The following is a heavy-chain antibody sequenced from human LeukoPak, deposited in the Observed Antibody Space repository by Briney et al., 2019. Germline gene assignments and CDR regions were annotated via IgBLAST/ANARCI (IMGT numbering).Heavy chain of an antibody. D-gene: IGHD6-6*01. CDR3: ARDATAARPESLYYYYMDV. CDR2: IIPIFGTA. V-gene: IGHV1-69*05. Sequence: GPSVKVSCKASGGTFSSYAISWVRQAPGQGLEWMGGIIPIFGTANYAQKFQGRVTITTDESTSTAYMELSSLRSEDTAVYYCARDATAARPESLYYYYMDVWGKGTTVTVSS. J-gene: IGHJ6*03. CDR1: GGTFSSYA.